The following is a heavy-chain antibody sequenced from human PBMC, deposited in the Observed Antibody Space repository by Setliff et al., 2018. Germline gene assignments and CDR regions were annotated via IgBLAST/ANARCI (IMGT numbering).Heavy chain of an antibody. CDR1: GGSISDYY. D-gene: IGHD5-18*01. CDR2: IYPGGTT. J-gene: IGHJ6*02. CDR3: ARDRTAYNYGMDV. Sequence: PSETLSLTCTVSGGSISDYYWSWVWQPAGKGLEWIGRIYPGGTTNYDPSLKSRVTISVDPSKNQVSLKLSSATAADTAVYYCARDRTAYNYGMDVWGQGTTVTVSS. V-gene: IGHV4-4*07.